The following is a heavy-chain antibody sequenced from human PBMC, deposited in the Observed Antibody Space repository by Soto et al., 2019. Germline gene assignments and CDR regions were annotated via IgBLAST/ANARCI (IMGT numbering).Heavy chain of an antibody. V-gene: IGHV3-23*01. CDR1: GFTFSSYA. J-gene: IGHJ6*03. CDR2: LSGSGGAT. CDR3: ARGGLRTLYYYYYYMDV. D-gene: IGHD4-17*01. Sequence: PGGSLRLSCAASGFTFSSYAMSWVRQAPGKGLEWVSALSGSGGATYYADSVRGRFTISRDNAKNTLYLQMNSLRAEDTAVYYCARGGLRTLYYYYYYMDVWGKGTTVTVSS.